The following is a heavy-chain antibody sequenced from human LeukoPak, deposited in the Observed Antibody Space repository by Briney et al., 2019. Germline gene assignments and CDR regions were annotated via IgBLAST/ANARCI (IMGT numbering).Heavy chain of an antibody. CDR1: GYTFTGYY. CDR2: XXXXXXGT. Sequence: ASVKVSCKASGYTFTGYYMHWVRQAPGQGLXXXXXXXXXXXGTNYAQKFQGRVTMTRDTSISTAYMELSRLRSDDTAVYYCASFRRSYCSSTSCYEDGMDVWGQGTTVTVSS. CDR3: ASFRRSYCSSTSCYEDGMDV. V-gene: IGHV1-2*02. D-gene: IGHD2-2*01. J-gene: IGHJ6*02.